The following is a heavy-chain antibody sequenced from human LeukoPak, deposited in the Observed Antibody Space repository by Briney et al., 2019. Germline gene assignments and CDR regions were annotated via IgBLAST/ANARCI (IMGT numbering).Heavy chain of an antibody. V-gene: IGHV4-61*02. CDR2: IYTSGST. J-gene: IGHJ5*02. CDR3: ARDLFFDFWSGYYTDNWFDP. CDR1: GGSISSGSYY. Sequence: SQTLSLTCTVSGGSISSGSYYWSWIRQPAGKGLEWIGRIYTSGSTNYNPYLKSRVSISVDTSKNQFSLKLSSVTAADTAVYYCARDLFFDFWSGYYTDNWFDPWGQGTLVTVSS. D-gene: IGHD3-3*01.